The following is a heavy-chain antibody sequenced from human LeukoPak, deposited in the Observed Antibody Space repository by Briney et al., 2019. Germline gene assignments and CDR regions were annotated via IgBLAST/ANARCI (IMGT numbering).Heavy chain of an antibody. CDR3: ARSLRQWLVEGYFDY. V-gene: IGHV4-39*07. CDR1: GGSISSSSYY. CDR2: IYYSGST. Sequence: SETLSLTCTVSGGSISSSSYYWGWIRQPPGKGLEWIGSIYYSGSTYYNPSLKSRATISVDTSKNQFSLKLSSVTAADTAVYYCARSLRQWLVEGYFDYWGQGTLVTVSS. D-gene: IGHD6-19*01. J-gene: IGHJ4*02.